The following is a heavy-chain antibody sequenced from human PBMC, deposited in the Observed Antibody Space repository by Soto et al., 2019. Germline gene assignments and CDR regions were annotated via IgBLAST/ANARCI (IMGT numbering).Heavy chain of an antibody. CDR1: GFTFSSYS. J-gene: IGHJ4*02. CDR3: ASGPSPHCSGGSCYSDYFDY. CDR2: ISSSSSYI. D-gene: IGHD2-15*01. V-gene: IGHV3-21*01. Sequence: GGSLRLSCAASGFTFSSYSMNWVRQAPGKGLEWVSSISSSSSYIYYADSVKGRFTISRDNAKNSLYLQMNSLRAEDTAVYYCASGPSPHCSGGSCYSDYFDYWGQGTLVTVSS.